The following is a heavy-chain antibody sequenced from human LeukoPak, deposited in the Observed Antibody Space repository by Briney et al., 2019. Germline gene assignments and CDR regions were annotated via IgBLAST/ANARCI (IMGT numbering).Heavy chain of an antibody. CDR3: ARGIVGATDFDY. J-gene: IGHJ4*02. CDR1: GGSFSGYY. Sequence: SETLSLTCAVYGGSFSGYYRSWIRQPPGKGLEWIGEINHSGSTNYNPSLKSRVTISVDTSKNQFSLKLSSVTAADTAVYYCARGIVGATDFDYWGQGTLVTVSS. V-gene: IGHV4-34*01. D-gene: IGHD1-26*01. CDR2: INHSGST.